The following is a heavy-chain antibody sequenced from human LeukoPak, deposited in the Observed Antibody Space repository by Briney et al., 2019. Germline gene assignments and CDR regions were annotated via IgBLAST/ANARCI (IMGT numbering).Heavy chain of an antibody. V-gene: IGHV4-39*07. D-gene: IGHD3-22*01. J-gene: IGHJ4*02. Sequence: SETLSLTCTVSGGSISSSSYYWGWIRQPPGKGLEWIRSIYYSGSTYYNPSLKSRVTISVDKSKNQFSLKLSSVTAADTAVYYCARDTDSSDYYSGQDYWGQGTLVTVSS. CDR3: ARDTDSSDYYSGQDY. CDR2: IYYSGST. CDR1: GGSISSSSYY.